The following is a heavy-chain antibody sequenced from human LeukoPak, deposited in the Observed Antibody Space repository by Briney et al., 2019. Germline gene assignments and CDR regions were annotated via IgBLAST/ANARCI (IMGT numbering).Heavy chain of an antibody. CDR1: GGSISSYY. V-gene: IGHV4-59*12. J-gene: IGHJ4*02. CDR3: ARALGGDTDY. Sequence: SETLSLTCTVSGGSISSYYWSWIRQPPGKGLEWIGYIYYSGSTNYNPSLKSRVTISVDTSKNQFSLKLSSVTAADTAVYYCARALGGDTDYWGQGTLVTVSS. D-gene: IGHD3-16*01. CDR2: IYYSGST.